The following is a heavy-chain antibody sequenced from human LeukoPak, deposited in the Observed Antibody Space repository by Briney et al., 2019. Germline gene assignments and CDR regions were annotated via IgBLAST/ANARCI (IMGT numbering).Heavy chain of an antibody. V-gene: IGHV4-34*01. CDR1: GGSFSGYY. CDR3: ARLAGSGYDYFDY. CDR2: INHSGST. J-gene: IGHJ4*02. Sequence: SETLSLTCAVYGGSFSGYYWSWIRQPPGKGLEWIGEINHSGSTNYNPSLKSRVTISVDTSKNQFSLKLSSVTAADTAVYYCARLAGSGYDYFDYWGQGTLVTVSS. D-gene: IGHD5-12*01.